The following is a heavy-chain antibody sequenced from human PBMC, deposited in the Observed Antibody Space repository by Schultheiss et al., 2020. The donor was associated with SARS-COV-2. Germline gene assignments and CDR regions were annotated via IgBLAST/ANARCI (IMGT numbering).Heavy chain of an antibody. CDR1: GFTFSSYS. J-gene: IGHJ3*02. Sequence: GESLKISCAASGFTFSSYSMSWVRQAPGKGLEWVSSISSSSSYIYYADSVKGRFTISRDNAKNSLYLQMNSLRAEDTAVYYCARDLNYYDSSGYHRSAFDIWGQGTMVTVSS. CDR2: ISSSSSYI. V-gene: IGHV3-21*01. CDR3: ARDLNYYDSSGYHRSAFDI. D-gene: IGHD3-22*01.